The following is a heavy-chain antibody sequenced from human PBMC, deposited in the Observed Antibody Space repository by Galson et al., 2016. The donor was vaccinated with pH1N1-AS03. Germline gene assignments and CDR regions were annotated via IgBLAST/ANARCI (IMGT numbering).Heavy chain of an antibody. CDR3: ARSPRIISVAGTFPSRFDP. D-gene: IGHD6-19*01. CDR1: GFTFSNYA. J-gene: IGHJ5*02. CDR2: ISSDGSGT. V-gene: IGHV3-64*01. Sequence: SCAASGFTFSNYAIHWVRQAPGKGLEYVAAISSDGSGTYYANSVKARFSISRDNSKNTVYLQMGSLRGEDTAVYYCARSPRIISVAGTFPSRFDPWTQGTLVTVSS.